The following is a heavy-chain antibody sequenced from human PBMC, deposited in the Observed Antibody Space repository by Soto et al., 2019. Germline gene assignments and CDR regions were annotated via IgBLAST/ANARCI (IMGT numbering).Heavy chain of an antibody. J-gene: IGHJ4*02. CDR3: TRGKVVVVPTKKSNYFDY. CDR2: ISSSSYTI. CDR1: GFTFSSYS. Sequence: GGSLRLSCAASGFTFSSYSMNWARQAPGKGLEWVSYISSSSYTIYYADSVKGRFTISRDNAKNSLYLQMNSLRAEDTAVYYCTRGKVVVVPTKKSNYFDYWGQGTLVTVS. V-gene: IGHV3-48*01. D-gene: IGHD2-2*01.